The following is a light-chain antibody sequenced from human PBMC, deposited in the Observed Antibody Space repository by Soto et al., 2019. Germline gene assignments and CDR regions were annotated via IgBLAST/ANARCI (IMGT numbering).Light chain of an antibody. CDR1: SSDVGGYDY. CDR2: EVS. Sequence: QSALTQPASVSGSPGQSITISCTGTSSDVGGYDYVSWYQLHPGKAPKLMVFEVSNRPSGVSYRFSGSKSGNTASLTISGLQAEDEADYFCRSYSISTAYLFGTGTNVTVL. V-gene: IGLV2-14*01. J-gene: IGLJ1*01. CDR3: RSYSISTAYL.